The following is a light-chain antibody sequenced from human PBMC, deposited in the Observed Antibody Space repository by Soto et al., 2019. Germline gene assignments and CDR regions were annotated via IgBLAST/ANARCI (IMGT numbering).Light chain of an antibody. Sequence: ILMTQSPSSLSAFVGDRVTITCRASQDISTWLAWYQQKPGKAPKLLIYAASSLFSGVPSRFSGSGSGTDFTLTISSLQPEDFATYYCQQADSLPLVTFGQGTRLEI. CDR2: AAS. CDR3: QQADSLPLVT. J-gene: IGKJ5*01. CDR1: QDISTW. V-gene: IGKV1-12*01.